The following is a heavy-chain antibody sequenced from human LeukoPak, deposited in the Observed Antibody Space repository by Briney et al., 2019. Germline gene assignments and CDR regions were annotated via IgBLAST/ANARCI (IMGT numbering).Heavy chain of an antibody. CDR1: GYTFTGYY. Sequence: ASVKVSCKASGYTFTGYYMHWVRQAPGQGLEWMGWINPNSGGTNYAQKFQGRVTMTRDTSISTAYMELSRLRSDDTAVYYCARVRRQWLEKLDYFDYWGQGTLVTVPS. CDR2: INPNSGGT. CDR3: ARVRRQWLEKLDYFDY. J-gene: IGHJ4*02. D-gene: IGHD6-19*01. V-gene: IGHV1-2*02.